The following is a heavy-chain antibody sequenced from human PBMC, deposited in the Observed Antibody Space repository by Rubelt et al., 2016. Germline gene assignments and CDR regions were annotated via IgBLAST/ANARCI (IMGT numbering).Heavy chain of an antibody. CDR1: GDSISSTHW. J-gene: IGHJ4*02. CDR3: ATRLYLWGSHTHFDY. D-gene: IGHD3-16*01. Sequence: QVQLQESGPGLVKPSGTLSLTCDVSGDSISSTHWWNWVRQPPGKGLPWIGEIFLSGSTNSNPSLKGRVSISLDKSKDQFSLRLNSVTAADTAVYYCATRLYLWGSHTHFDYWGQGIVVTVSS. CDR2: IFLSGST. V-gene: IGHV4-4*02.